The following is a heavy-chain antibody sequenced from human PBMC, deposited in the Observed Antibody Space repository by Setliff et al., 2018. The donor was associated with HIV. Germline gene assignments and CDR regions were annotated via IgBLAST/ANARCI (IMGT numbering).Heavy chain of an antibody. J-gene: IGHJ4*02. CDR1: GYSISSGYF. CDR2: IYYTGTT. CDR3: ARGRKGLDFDY. V-gene: IGHV4-38-2*01. D-gene: IGHD1-26*01. Sequence: PSETLSLTCGVSGYSISSGYFWGWIRQPPGRGLEWIGNIYYTGTTYYNSSLKSRVRISVDTSKNQFSLKLSSVTAADTAVFYCARGRKGLDFDYWGQGALVTVSS.